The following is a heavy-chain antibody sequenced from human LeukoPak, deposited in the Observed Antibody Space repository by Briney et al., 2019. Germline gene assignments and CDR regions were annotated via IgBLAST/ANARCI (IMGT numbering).Heavy chain of an antibody. CDR3: ARGHDSSGHADY. CDR1: GYTFTGYY. V-gene: IGHV1-2*02. Sequence: VSVKVSCKASGYTFTGYYMHWVRQAPGQGLEWMGWINPNSGGTNYAQKFQGRVTMTRDTSISTAYMELSRLRSDDTAVYYCARGHDSSGHADYWGQGTLVTVSS. D-gene: IGHD3-22*01. J-gene: IGHJ4*02. CDR2: INPNSGGT.